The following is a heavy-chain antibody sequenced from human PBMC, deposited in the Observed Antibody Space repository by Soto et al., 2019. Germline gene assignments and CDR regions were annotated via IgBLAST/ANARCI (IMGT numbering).Heavy chain of an antibody. CDR3: ARVLLWFGELSSNYGMDV. V-gene: IGHV5-51*01. Sequence: PGESLKISCKGSGYSFTSYWIGWVRQMPGKGLEWMGIIYPGDSDTRYSPSFQGQVTISADKSISTAYLQWSSLKASDTAMYYCARVLLWFGELSSNYGMDVWGQGTTVTV. CDR2: IYPGDSDT. D-gene: IGHD3-10*01. J-gene: IGHJ6*02. CDR1: GYSFTSYW.